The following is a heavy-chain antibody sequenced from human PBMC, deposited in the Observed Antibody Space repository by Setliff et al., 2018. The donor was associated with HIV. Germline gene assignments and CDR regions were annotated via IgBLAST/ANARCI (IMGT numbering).Heavy chain of an antibody. CDR1: GDSISSSAYY. Sequence: SETLSLTCTVSGDSISSSAYYWGWIRQPPGKGLEWIGYIYYSGSTNYNPSLKSRVTISVDTSKNQFSLKLSSVTVTDTAVYYCARDSDYYDSSGRHIRLFDYWGQGTLVTVSS. J-gene: IGHJ4*02. CDR3: ARDSDYYDSSGRHIRLFDY. D-gene: IGHD3-22*01. V-gene: IGHV4-61*08. CDR2: IYYSGST.